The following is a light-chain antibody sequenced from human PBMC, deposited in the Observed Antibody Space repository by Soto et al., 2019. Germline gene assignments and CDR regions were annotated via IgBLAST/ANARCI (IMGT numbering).Light chain of an antibody. CDR3: GSYTSSSPLVV. CDR2: DVS. Sequence: QSALTQPASVSGSPGQSITISCTGTSSDVGGYNYVSWYQQHPGKAPKLMIYDVSNRPSGVSNRFSGSKSGNTASLTISGLQDEDEADYYCGSYTSSSPLVVFGGGTKLTVL. V-gene: IGLV2-14*01. CDR1: SSDVGGYNY. J-gene: IGLJ2*01.